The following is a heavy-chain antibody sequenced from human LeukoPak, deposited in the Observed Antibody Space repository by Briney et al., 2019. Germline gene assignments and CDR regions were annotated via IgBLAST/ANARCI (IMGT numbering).Heavy chain of an antibody. CDR2: IWYDGSNK. Sequence: GGSLRLSCAASGFTFSSYGMHWVRQAPGKGLEGVAVIWYDGSNKYYADSVKGRFTISRDNSKNTLYLQMNSLRAEDTAVYYCARDGYCSGGSCYPGDYWGQGTLVTVSS. V-gene: IGHV3-33*08. D-gene: IGHD2-15*01. CDR3: ARDGYCSGGSCYPGDY. CDR1: GFTFSSYG. J-gene: IGHJ4*02.